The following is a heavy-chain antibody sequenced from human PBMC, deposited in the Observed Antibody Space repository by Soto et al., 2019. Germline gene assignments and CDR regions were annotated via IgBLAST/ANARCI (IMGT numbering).Heavy chain of an antibody. CDR3: AKDETVLVNYYYYYGMDV. Sequence: EVQLLESGGGLVQPGGSLRLSCAASGFTFSSYAMSWVRQAPGMGLEWVSVISGSGYATYYADSVKGRFTVSRDNSNNTVYLQMHRLRAEDTAVYYCAKDETVLVNYYYYYGMDVWGQGPTVPVSS. CDR1: GFTFSSYA. CDR2: ISGSGYAT. V-gene: IGHV3-23*01. D-gene: IGHD4-17*01. J-gene: IGHJ6*02.